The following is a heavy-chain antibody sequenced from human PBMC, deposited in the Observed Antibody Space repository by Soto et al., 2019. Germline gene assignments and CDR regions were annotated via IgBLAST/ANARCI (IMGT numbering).Heavy chain of an antibody. J-gene: IGHJ4*02. D-gene: IGHD6-13*01. CDR2: IYSAGNT. Sequence: PCGCMGISCAACGLSVRSMYMGGVRQDPGKGLEWVSVIYSAGNTYYAHSVKGRFTISRDSSTNMVYLQMSSLTDEDTAVYYCARTRERDYSSAFFFDIWGQGALVTVSS. CDR1: GLSVRSMY. V-gene: IGHV3-53*01. CDR3: ARTRERDYSSAFFFDI.